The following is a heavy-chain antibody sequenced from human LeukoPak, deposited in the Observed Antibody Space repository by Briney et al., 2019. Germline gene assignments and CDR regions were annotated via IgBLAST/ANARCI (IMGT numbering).Heavy chain of an antibody. D-gene: IGHD3-22*01. J-gene: IGHJ4*02. CDR2: IYYSGST. CDR3: ARVYYDSSGYSYFDY. V-gene: IGHV4-59*01. Sequence: SETLSLTCTVSGGSISSYYWSWIRQPPGKGLEWIGYIYYSGSTNYNPSLKSRVTISVDTSKNQFSLKLSSVTAADTAVYYCARVYYDSSGYSYFDYWGQGTLVTVSS. CDR1: GGSISSYY.